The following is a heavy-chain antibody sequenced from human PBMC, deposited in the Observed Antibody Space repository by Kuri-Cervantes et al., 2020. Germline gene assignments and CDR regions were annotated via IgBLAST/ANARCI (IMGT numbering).Heavy chain of an antibody. CDR2: ISGSGGST. V-gene: IGHV3-23*01. CDR1: GFTFSSYA. CDR3: ANDPGYSSGWFGYYYYYYMDV. J-gene: IGHJ6*03. Sequence: GGSLRLSCAASGFTFSSYAMSWVRQAPGKGLEWVSAISGSGGSTYYADSVKGRFTISRDNSKNTLYLQMNSLRAEDTAVYYCANDPGYSSGWFGYYYYYYMDVWGKGTTVTVSS. D-gene: IGHD6-19*01.